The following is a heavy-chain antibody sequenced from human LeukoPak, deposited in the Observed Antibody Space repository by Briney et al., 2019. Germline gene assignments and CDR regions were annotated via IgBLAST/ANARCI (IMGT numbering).Heavy chain of an antibody. CDR2: ISGSGGST. CDR3: AKDRGQWLAFFDY. J-gene: IGHJ4*02. CDR1: GFTFSSYG. V-gene: IGHV3-23*01. Sequence: PGGSLRLSCAASGFTFSSYGMHWVRQAPGKGLEWVSAISGSGGSTYYADSVKGRFTISRDNSKNTLYLQMNSLRAEDTAVYYCAKDRGQWLAFFDYWGQGTLVTVSS. D-gene: IGHD6-19*01.